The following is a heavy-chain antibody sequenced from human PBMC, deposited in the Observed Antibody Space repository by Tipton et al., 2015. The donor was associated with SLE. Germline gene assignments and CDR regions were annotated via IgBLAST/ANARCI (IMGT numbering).Heavy chain of an antibody. D-gene: IGHD3-3*01. CDR2: ISSSNSYI. CDR3: ARDYDCWSGFYQGAEAFDI. V-gene: IGHV3-21*01. J-gene: IGHJ3*02. Sequence: SLRLSCAASGFTFSSYSMNWVRQAPGKGLEWVSSISSSNSYIYYADSVRGRFTISRDNAQNSLYLQMNSLRAEDTAVYYCARDYDCWSGFYQGAEAFDIWGQGTMVTVSS. CDR1: GFTFSSYS.